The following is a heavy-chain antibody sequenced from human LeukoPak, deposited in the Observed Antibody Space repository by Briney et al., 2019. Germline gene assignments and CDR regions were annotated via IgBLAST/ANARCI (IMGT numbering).Heavy chain of an antibody. Sequence: GGSLRLSCAASGFTFSDYYMSWIRQAPGKGLEWVSYISSSGSTIYYADSVKGRFTISRDNAKNSLYLQMNSLRAEDTAVYYCARVGGDAVVPAAMLYYYYGMDVWGQGTTVTVSS. J-gene: IGHJ6*02. CDR2: ISSSGSTI. D-gene: IGHD2-2*01. CDR1: GFTFSDYY. CDR3: ARVGGDAVVPAAMLYYYYGMDV. V-gene: IGHV3-11*01.